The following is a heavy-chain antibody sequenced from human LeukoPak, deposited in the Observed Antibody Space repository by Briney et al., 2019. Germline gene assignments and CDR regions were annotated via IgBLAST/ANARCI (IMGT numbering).Heavy chain of an antibody. D-gene: IGHD3-16*02. J-gene: IGHJ4*02. V-gene: IGHV3-23*01. CDR3: AKAGKTKSRMITFGGVIVPSGY. CDR2: ISGSGGST. Sequence: GGSLRLSCADSGFTFSSYAMSWVRQAPGKGLEWVSAISGSGGSTYYADSVKGRFTISRDNSKNTLYLQMNSLRAEDTAVYYCAKAGKTKSRMITFGGVIVPSGYWGQGTLVTVSS. CDR1: GFTFSSYA.